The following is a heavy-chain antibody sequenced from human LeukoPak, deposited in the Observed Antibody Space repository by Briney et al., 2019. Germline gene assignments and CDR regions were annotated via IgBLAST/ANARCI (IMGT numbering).Heavy chain of an antibody. J-gene: IGHJ6*04. CDR2: IIPIFGTA. Sequence: SVKVSCKASGGTFSSYAISWVRQAPGQGLEWMGGIIPIFGTANYAQKFQGRVTITADESTSTAYMELSSLRSEDTAVYYCARGVIAAAGTRYYYYYYGMDVWSKGTTVTVSS. CDR3: ARGVIAAAGTRYYYYYYGMDV. V-gene: IGHV1-69*01. D-gene: IGHD6-13*01. CDR1: GGTFSSYA.